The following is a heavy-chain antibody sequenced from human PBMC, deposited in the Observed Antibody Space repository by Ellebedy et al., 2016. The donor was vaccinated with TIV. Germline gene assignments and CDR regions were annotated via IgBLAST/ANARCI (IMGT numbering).Heavy chain of an antibody. J-gene: IGHJ4*02. V-gene: IGHV1-46*01. Sequence: ASVKVSCXASGYTFTNYYMQWVRQAPGQGLEWMGIINPSGGTTGYAQKFQGRVTMTSDTSTSTVYMEVSSLRSEDTAVYYCARAPMVRGVVPHFDYWGQGTLVTVSS. CDR2: INPSGGTT. CDR3: ARAPMVRGVVPHFDY. D-gene: IGHD3-10*01. CDR1: GYTFTNYY.